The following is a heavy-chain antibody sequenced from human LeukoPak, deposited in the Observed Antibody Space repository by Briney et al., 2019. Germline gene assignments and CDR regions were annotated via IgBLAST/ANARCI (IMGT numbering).Heavy chain of an antibody. D-gene: IGHD1-14*01. CDR2: IPYDGTSK. CDR3: ARVPDWDYGMDV. CDR1: GFTFSSYG. V-gene: IGHV3-30*02. J-gene: IGHJ6*02. Sequence: PGGSLRLSCAASGFTFSSYGMHWVRQAPGKGLEWVTFIPYDGTSKYYADSVKGRFTISRDNSKNTLYLQMNSLRAEDTAVYYCARVPDWDYGMDVWGQGTTVTVSS.